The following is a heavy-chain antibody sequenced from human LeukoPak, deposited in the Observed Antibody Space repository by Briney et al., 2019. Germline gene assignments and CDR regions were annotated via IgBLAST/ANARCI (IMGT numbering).Heavy chain of an antibody. J-gene: IGHJ4*02. Sequence: PSETLSLTCTVSGGSISSYYWSWIRQPPGKGLEWIGYIYNSGTTNYNPSLKSRVTISVDTSKNQFSLKVSSVTAADTAVYYCATGYSSGWYFDYWGQGTLVTVSS. CDR3: ATGYSSGWYFDY. D-gene: IGHD6-19*01. V-gene: IGHV4-59*01. CDR2: IYNSGTT. CDR1: GGSISSYY.